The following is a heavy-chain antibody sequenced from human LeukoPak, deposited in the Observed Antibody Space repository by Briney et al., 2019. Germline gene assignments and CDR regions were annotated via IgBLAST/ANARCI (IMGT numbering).Heavy chain of an antibody. Sequence: LRLSCAASGFTFSDYYMSWIRQPPGKGLEWIGSIYYSGSTYYNPSLKSRVTISVDTSKNQFSLKLSSVTAADTAVYYCARHVSRQIDGGGFDYWGQGTLVTVSS. CDR2: IYYSGST. CDR1: GFTFSDYY. D-gene: IGHD2-15*01. J-gene: IGHJ4*02. CDR3: ARHVSRQIDGGGFDY. V-gene: IGHV4-39*01.